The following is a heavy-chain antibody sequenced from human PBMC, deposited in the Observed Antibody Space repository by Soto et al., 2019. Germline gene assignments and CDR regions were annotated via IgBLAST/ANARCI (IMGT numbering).Heavy chain of an antibody. V-gene: IGHV4-31*03. CDR1: GGSISSVGDY. J-gene: IGHJ4*02. Sequence: QVQLQESGPGLVKPSQTLSLTCTVSGGSISSVGDYWSWIRHHPGKGLDWIGYVYYSWSTYYNQSPNSRVTRPVDTSKHQFTLKLSSVIAADTAVYYSETVPVYWGQGTLVTVSS. CDR2: VYYSWST. CDR3: ETVPVY.